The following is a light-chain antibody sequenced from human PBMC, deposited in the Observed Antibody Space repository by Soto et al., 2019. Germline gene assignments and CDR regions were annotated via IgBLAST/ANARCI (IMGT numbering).Light chain of an antibody. CDR1: QDISNY. CDR2: DAS. CDR3: QHYDNLPL. J-gene: IGKJ4*01. Sequence: DIQMTQSPSSLSASVGDRVTITCQATQDISNYLNWYQQKPGEAPKPLIYDASNLETGVPSRFSGGGSGTDFTFTISSLQPEDSATYYCQHYDNLPLFGGGTKVDIK. V-gene: IGKV1-33*01.